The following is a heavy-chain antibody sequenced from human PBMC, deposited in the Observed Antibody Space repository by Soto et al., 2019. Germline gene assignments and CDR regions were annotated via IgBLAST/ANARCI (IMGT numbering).Heavy chain of an antibody. J-gene: IGHJ5*02. CDR3: ARHLGYSSGWYFNWFDP. CDR2: INPNSGGT. V-gene: IGHV1-2*04. D-gene: IGHD6-19*01. Sequence: ASVKVSCKASGYTFTGYYMHWVRQAPGQGLEWMGWINPNSGGTNYAQKFQGWVTMTRDTSISTAYMELSRLRSDDTAVYYCARHLGYSSGWYFNWFDPWGRGTLVTVSS. CDR1: GYTFTGYY.